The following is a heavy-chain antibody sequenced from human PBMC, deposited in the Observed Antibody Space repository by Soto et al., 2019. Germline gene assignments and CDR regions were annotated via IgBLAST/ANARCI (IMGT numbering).Heavy chain of an antibody. D-gene: IGHD5-18*01. Sequence: SETLSLTCTVSGGSISYCWSWIRQPPGKGLEWIGYIYYSGSTNYNPSLKSRVTISVDTSKNQFSLKLSSVTAADTAVYYCARGDVVDTAMVWNYWGQGTLVTVSS. J-gene: IGHJ4*02. CDR2: IYYSGST. CDR3: ARGDVVDTAMVWNY. CDR1: GGSISYC. V-gene: IGHV4-59*01.